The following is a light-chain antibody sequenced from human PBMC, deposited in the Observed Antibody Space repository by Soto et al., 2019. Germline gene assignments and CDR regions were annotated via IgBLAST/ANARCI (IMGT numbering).Light chain of an antibody. J-gene: IGLJ2*01. V-gene: IGLV1-40*01. Sequence: QSVLTQPPSLSGAPGQRVTISCTGGSSNIGAGFDVHWYQQLPGTAPKLLIFGKNNRPSWVPDRFSGSKSGTSASLAITGLQAEDEGDYYCQSYDSSLSGSIFGGWTKLTVL. CDR3: QSYDSSLSGSI. CDR1: SSNIGAGFD. CDR2: GKN.